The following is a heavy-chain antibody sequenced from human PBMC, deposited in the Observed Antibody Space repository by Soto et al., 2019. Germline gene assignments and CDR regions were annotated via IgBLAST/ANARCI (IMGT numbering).Heavy chain of an antibody. V-gene: IGHV5-51*01. Sequence: GESLKISCKGSGYSFTSYWIGWVRQMPGKGLEWMGIIYPGDSDTRYSPSFQGQVTISADKSIGTAYLQWSSLEASDTASYYCARGLLAPGVVAVARWGLSGWFDPWGQGTLVTVSS. D-gene: IGHD6-19*01. J-gene: IGHJ5*02. CDR3: ARGLLAPGVVAVARWGLSGWFDP. CDR2: IYPGDSDT. CDR1: GYSFTSYW.